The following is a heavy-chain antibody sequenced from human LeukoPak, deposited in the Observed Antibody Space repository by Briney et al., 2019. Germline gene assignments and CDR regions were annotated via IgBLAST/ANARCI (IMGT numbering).Heavy chain of an antibody. J-gene: IGHJ4*02. D-gene: IGHD4-17*01. Sequence: PGGSLRLSCAAAGFTFSSHSMNWVRQAPGKGLEWVGRIKSKTDGGTTDYAAPVKGRFTISRDDSKNTLYLQTNSLKTEDTAVYYCTTDPLYGDYVPKDFPLPYWGQGTLVTVSS. V-gene: IGHV3-15*01. CDR1: GFTFSSHS. CDR2: IKSKTDGGTT. CDR3: TTDPLYGDYVPKDFPLPY.